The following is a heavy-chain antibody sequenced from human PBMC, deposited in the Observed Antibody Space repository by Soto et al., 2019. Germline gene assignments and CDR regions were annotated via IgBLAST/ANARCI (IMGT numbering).Heavy chain of an antibody. J-gene: IGHJ5*02. CDR3: ARPRFGAVAGT. V-gene: IGHV1-8*01. CDR2: MNPNSGNT. D-gene: IGHD6-19*01. CDR1: GYTFTSYD. Sequence: QVQLVQSGAEVKKPGASVKVSCKTSGYTFTSYDIHWVRQASGQGPEWMGWMNPNSGNTVYAQKFQGRIIMTRNTSMSTAYMELSSLRSEDTAVYYCARPRFGAVAGTWGQGTLVTVSS.